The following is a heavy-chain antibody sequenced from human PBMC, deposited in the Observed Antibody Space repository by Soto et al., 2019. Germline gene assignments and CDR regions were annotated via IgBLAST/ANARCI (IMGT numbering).Heavy chain of an antibody. V-gene: IGHV4-39*01. D-gene: IGHD2-2*01. CDR3: GTHPGHSSSSTCYGYYSLDV. CDR2: IYYSEST. CDR1: GGSISSSSYS. Sequence: QLQLQESGPRLVKPSETLSLTCSVSGGSISSSSYSWVWIRQPPGKGLEWIGTIYYSESTHYNPSLEGRVAISAYTPKNHASLRLSSETAAHTAIYHYGTHPGHSSSSTCYGYYSLDVWGQGTTVTVS. J-gene: IGHJ6*02.